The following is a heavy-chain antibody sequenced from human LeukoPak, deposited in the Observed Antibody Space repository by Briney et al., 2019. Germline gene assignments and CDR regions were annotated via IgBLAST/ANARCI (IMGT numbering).Heavy chain of an antibody. CDR3: AREGPRGNSQFDY. J-gene: IGHJ4*02. CDR2: IWYDGSNK. D-gene: IGHD2/OR15-2a*01. CDR1: GFTFSSYG. Sequence: PGGSLRLSCAASGFTFSSYGMHWVRQAPGKGLEWVALIWYDGSNKYYTDSVKGRLTISRDNSKNTLYLQMNSLRAEDTAIYYCAREGPRGNSQFDYWGQGTLVPVSS. V-gene: IGHV3-33*01.